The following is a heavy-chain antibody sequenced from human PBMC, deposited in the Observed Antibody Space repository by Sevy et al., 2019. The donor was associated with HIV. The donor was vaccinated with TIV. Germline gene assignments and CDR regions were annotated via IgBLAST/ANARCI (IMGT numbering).Heavy chain of an antibody. J-gene: IGHJ4*02. V-gene: IGHV3-23*01. CDR2: ISGSGGST. CDR3: AKDSYFDNTLFDY. D-gene: IGHD3-22*01. CDR1: GFTLNNYA. Sequence: GGSLRLSCAASGFTLNNYAMNWVRQAPGKGLEWVSGISGSGGSTYYADSVKGRFTISRDNSKNTLYLQMNSLRAEDMAVYYCAKDSYFDNTLFDYWGQRTLVTVSS.